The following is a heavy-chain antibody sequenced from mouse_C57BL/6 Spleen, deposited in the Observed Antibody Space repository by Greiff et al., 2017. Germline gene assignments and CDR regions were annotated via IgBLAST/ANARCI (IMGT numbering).Heavy chain of an antibody. CDR1: GYAFSSYW. V-gene: IGHV1-80*01. CDR2: IYPGDGDT. J-gene: IGHJ3*01. D-gene: IGHD2-3*01. Sequence: SGAELVKPGASVKISCKASGYAFSSYWMNWVKQRPGKGLEWIGQIYPGDGDTNYNGKFKGKATLTADKSSSTAYMQLSSRTSEDSAVYFCAREWLLSWFAYWGQGTLVTVSA. CDR3: AREWLLSWFAY.